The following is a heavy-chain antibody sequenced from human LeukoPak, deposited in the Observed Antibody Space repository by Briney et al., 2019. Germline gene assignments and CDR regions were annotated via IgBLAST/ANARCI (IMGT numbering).Heavy chain of an antibody. D-gene: IGHD3-22*01. Sequence: GGSLRLSCAASGFTFSSYSMNWVRQAPGKGLEWVSSISSSSSYIYYADSVKGRFTISRDNAKNSLYLQMNSLRAEDTAVYYCAKDYYDSSGYYGYYYYYYMDVWGKGTTVTVSS. V-gene: IGHV3-21*04. J-gene: IGHJ6*03. CDR2: ISSSSSYI. CDR1: GFTFSSYS. CDR3: AKDYYDSSGYYGYYYYYYMDV.